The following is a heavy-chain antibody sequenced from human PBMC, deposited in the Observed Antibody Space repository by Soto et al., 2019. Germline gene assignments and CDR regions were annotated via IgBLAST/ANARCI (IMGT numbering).Heavy chain of an antibody. CDR3: ARTYSWYTAVGAYFDY. Sequence: SCTASGGTFSSYTISWIRQPPGKGLEWIGEINHSGSTNYNPSLKSRVTISVDTSKNQFSLKLSSVTAADTAVYYCARTYSWYTAVGAYFDYWGQGTLVTVSS. D-gene: IGHD6-13*01. CDR1: GGTFSSYT. CDR2: INHSGST. J-gene: IGHJ4*02. V-gene: IGHV4-34*01.